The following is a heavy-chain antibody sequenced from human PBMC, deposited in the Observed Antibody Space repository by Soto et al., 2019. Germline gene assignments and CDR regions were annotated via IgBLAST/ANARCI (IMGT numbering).Heavy chain of an antibody. J-gene: IGHJ4*02. V-gene: IGHV3-23*01. CDR3: AKVVRPSTTTTQPFNY. CDR2: ISRSGAFT. Sequence: EVQLLESGGDLVQPGGSLRLSCAASGFSFSDYAMTWVRHAPGRGLQWVSGISRSGAFTYYADSVEGRFTISRDDSQNTLYLHMRSLRAEDTAVYYCAKVVRPSTTTTQPFNYWGQGTLVTVSS. CDR1: GFSFSDYA. D-gene: IGHD4-17*01.